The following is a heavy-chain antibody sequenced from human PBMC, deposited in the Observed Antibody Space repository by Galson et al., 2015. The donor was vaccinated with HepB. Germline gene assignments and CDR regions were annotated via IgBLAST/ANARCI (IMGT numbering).Heavy chain of an antibody. D-gene: IGHD2-8*02. CDR1: GFSLKISGVG. CDR2: INWNDDK. Sequence: PALVKPTQTLTLTCTFSGFSLKISGVGVGWIRQPPGKALEWLAFINWNDDKHYRPSLKSRLTITKDTSKNRVVLTMTNMDPVDTGTYFCAHSLGLVGPFFDYWGQGTLVTVSS. J-gene: IGHJ4*02. V-gene: IGHV2-5*01. CDR3: AHSLGLVGPFFDY.